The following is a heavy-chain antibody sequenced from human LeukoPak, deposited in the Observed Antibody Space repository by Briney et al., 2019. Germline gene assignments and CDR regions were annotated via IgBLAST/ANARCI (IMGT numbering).Heavy chain of an antibody. Sequence: ASVKVSCKASGYTFTSYGISWVRQAPGQGLEWMGWISAYNGNTNYAQKLQGRVTMTTDTSTSTAYMELRSLRSDDTAVYYCASFLYYYDSSGYLDYRGQGTLVTVSS. CDR1: GYTFTSYG. CDR3: ASFLYYYDSSGYLDY. D-gene: IGHD3-22*01. V-gene: IGHV1-18*01. CDR2: ISAYNGNT. J-gene: IGHJ4*02.